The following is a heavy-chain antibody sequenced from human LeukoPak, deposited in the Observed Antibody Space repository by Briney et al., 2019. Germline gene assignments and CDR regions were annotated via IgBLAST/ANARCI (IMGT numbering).Heavy chain of an antibody. Sequence: GGSLRLSCTASGFTFCDYAMRSFRQAPGKGLEWVGFIRSKAYGGTTDYAASVKGRFTISRDDSKSIVYLQMNSLKTDDTAVYYCTRDHASFYGVYVEFDYWGQGTLVTVSS. CDR3: TRDHASFYGVYVEFDY. CDR1: GFTFCDYA. CDR2: IRSKAYGGTT. D-gene: IGHD4-17*01. V-gene: IGHV3-49*03. J-gene: IGHJ4*02.